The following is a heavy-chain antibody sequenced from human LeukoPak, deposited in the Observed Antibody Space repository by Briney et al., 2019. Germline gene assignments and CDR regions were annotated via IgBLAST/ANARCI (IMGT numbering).Heavy chain of an antibody. CDR2: ISGSGGST. CDR1: GFSFNNYA. D-gene: IGHD6-6*01. V-gene: IGHV3-23*01. CDR3: AKDGARPGAY. J-gene: IGHJ4*02. Sequence: GGSLRLSCVASGFSFNNYAMNWVRQAPGKGLEWVSAISGSGGSTYYADSVKGRFTISRDNSKNTLYLQMNSLRAEDTAVYYCAKDGARPGAYWGQGTLVTVSS.